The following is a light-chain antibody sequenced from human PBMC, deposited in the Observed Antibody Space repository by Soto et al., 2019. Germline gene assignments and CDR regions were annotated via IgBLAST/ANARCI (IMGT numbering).Light chain of an antibody. Sequence: EIVLPQSSRTLCLSPGERATLSCRASQSVSNNLAWYQQKPGQAPRLLIYGASTRATGIPARFSGSGSGTEFTLTISSLEPEDFAVYHCQQRANWPLTFGGGTKVDI. CDR1: QSVSNN. V-gene: IGKV3-11*01. CDR3: QQRANWPLT. CDR2: GAS. J-gene: IGKJ4*01.